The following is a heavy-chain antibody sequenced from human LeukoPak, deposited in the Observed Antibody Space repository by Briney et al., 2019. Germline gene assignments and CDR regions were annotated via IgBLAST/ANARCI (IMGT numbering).Heavy chain of an antibody. CDR1: GYSFTSYW. D-gene: IGHD4-11*01. J-gene: IGHJ4*02. V-gene: IGHV5-51*01. Sequence: GESLKISCKGSGYSFTSYWIGWVRQMPGKGLEWMGIIYPGDSDTRYSPSFQGQVTMTRDTSISTAYMELSRLRSDDTAVYYCARVRSDDEYSNYVGFFDYWGQGTLVTVSS. CDR2: IYPGDSDT. CDR3: ARVRSDDEYSNYVGFFDY.